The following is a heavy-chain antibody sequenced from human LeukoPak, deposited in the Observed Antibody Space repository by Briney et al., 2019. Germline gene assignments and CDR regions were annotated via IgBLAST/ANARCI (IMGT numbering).Heavy chain of an antibody. J-gene: IGHJ5*02. CDR1: GGSISTYY. CDR3: ARGRERLGYCSGGSCYSGGWFDP. Sequence: SETLSLTCSVSGGSISTYYWTWIRQPPGKGLEWIGYIYYSGSTNYNPSLKSRVTISVDTSKNQFSLKLSSVTAADTAVYYCARGRERLGYCSGGSCYSGGWFDPWGQGTLVTVSS. D-gene: IGHD2-15*01. CDR2: IYYSGST. V-gene: IGHV4-59*12.